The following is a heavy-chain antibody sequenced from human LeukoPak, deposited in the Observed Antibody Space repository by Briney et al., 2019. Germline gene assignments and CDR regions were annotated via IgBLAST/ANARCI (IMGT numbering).Heavy chain of an antibody. J-gene: IGHJ4*02. CDR1: GGSISNYY. V-gene: IGHV4-59*01. CDR3: AREIWYGGFFDY. CDR2: IYYSGNT. D-gene: IGHD1-26*01. Sequence: SETLSLTCTVSGGSISNYYWSWIRRPPGKGLEWIGYIYYSGNTDYNPSLESRVTISVDTSKNQSSPKLSSVTAADTAVYYCAREIWYGGFFDYWGPGTLVTVSS.